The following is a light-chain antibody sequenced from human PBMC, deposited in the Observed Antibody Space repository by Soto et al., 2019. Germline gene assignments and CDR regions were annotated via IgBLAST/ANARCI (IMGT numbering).Light chain of an antibody. V-gene: IGKV3D-11*01. CDR1: QAVNTR. CDR3: QQYGGSPPFS. CDR2: LAS. Sequence: EIVLTQSPATLSSFPGDRVTLSCRASQAVNTRLAWYQHRPGQAPRLLIYLASNRAAGVPARFSGSGSGTDFTLTISDVEPEDFAVYYCQQYGGSPPFSFGPGTKVEIK. J-gene: IGKJ2*03.